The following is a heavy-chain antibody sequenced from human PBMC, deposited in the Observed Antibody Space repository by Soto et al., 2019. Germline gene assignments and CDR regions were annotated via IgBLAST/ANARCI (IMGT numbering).Heavy chain of an antibody. CDR1: GFTFSSYA. D-gene: IGHD3-3*01. J-gene: IGHJ4*02. Sequence: QVQLVESGGGVVQPGRSLRLSCAASGFTFSSYAMHWVRQAPGKGLEWVAVISYDGSNKYYADSVKCRFTISRDNSKNTLYLQMNSLRAEDTAVYYCARDRTGYYDFWSGFWGWGQGTLVTVSS. CDR2: ISYDGSNK. V-gene: IGHV3-30-3*01. CDR3: ARDRTGYYDFWSGFWG.